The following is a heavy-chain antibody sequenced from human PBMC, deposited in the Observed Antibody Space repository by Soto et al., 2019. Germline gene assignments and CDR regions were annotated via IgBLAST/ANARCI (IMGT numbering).Heavy chain of an antibody. CDR3: ARQQLIPLYYALEV. CDR2: IYYRGST. Sequence: SETLSLTCTVSGDSISGYYWSCIRQGPGKGLEYIGYIYYRGSTNYNPSLKSRVTMSVDTSKNQFSLKVNSVTAADTAVYFCARQQLIPLYYALEVWGQGTTVTVSS. CDR1: GDSISGYY. J-gene: IGHJ6*02. D-gene: IGHD6-13*01. V-gene: IGHV4-59*01.